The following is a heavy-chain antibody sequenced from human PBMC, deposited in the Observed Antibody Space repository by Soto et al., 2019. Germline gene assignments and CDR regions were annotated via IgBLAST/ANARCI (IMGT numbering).Heavy chain of an antibody. CDR2: IYYIGST. Sequence: SETLSLTCTVSGGSISSYSWSWIRHPPGKVLVWIGYIYYIGSTNYNPALKSRVTISVDMSKNQFSLKLSSVTAADTAVYYCARLGYYDSSGYYVGYWGQGTLVTVS. CDR3: ARLGYYDSSGYYVGY. CDR1: GGSISSYS. V-gene: IGHV4-59*08. D-gene: IGHD3-22*01. J-gene: IGHJ4*02.